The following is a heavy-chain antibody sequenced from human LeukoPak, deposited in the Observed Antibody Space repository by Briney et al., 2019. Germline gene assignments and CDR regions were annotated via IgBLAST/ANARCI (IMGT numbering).Heavy chain of an antibody. CDR3: ARDRRRGYCSSTSCYILFDY. CDR2: INHSGST. D-gene: IGHD2-2*02. CDR1: GGSFSGYY. V-gene: IGHV4-34*01. J-gene: IGHJ4*02. Sequence: SETLSLTCAVYGGSFSGYYWSWIRQPPGKGVEWIGEINHSGSTNYNPSLKSRVTISVDTSKNQFSLKLSSVTAADTAVYYCARDRRRGYCSSTSCYILFDYWGQGTLVTVSS.